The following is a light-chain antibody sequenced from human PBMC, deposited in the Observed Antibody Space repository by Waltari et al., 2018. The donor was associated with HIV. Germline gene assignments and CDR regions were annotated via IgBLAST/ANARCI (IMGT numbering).Light chain of an antibody. CDR1: SSNVGTSKY. CDR3: NSFTNSGTLE. V-gene: IGLV2-14*01. CDR2: EDT. Sequence: QSALTQPAPVSGSPGQSITISCHGASSNVGTSKYASWYLQRPGKAPQITICEDTNRPSGVSDRFSGSKSGNTASLTISRLQPEDEAVYFCNSFTNSGTLEFGGGTKLTVL. J-gene: IGLJ3*02.